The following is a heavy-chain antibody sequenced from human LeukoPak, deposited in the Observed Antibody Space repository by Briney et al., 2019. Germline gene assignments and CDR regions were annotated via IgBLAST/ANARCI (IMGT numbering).Heavy chain of an antibody. Sequence: GGSLRLSCAASGFTFRSYAMNWVRKAPGKGLERVSAITDSGDSTYYVDSVKGRFTISRDNSKNTLYLEMSSLRVEDTAVYYCANPKNIRDYYYMNAWGNGTTVMVSS. CDR2: ITDSGDST. CDR3: ANPKNIRDYYYMNA. V-gene: IGHV3-23*01. D-gene: IGHD2/OR15-2a*01. CDR1: GFTFRSYA. J-gene: IGHJ6*03.